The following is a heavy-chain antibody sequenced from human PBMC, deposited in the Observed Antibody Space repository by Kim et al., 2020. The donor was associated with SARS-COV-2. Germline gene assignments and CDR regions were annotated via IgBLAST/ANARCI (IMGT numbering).Heavy chain of an antibody. V-gene: IGHV3-23*01. CDR3: AKDVTDIVVVPAAPGYFDY. CDR1: GFTFSSYA. Sequence: GGSLRLSCAASGFTFSSYAMSWVRQAPGKGLEWVSVISGSGGSTYYADSVKGRFTISRDNSKNTLYLQMNSLRAEDTAVYYCAKDVTDIVVVPAAPGYFDYWGQGTLVTVSS. J-gene: IGHJ4*02. D-gene: IGHD2-2*01. CDR2: ISGSGGST.